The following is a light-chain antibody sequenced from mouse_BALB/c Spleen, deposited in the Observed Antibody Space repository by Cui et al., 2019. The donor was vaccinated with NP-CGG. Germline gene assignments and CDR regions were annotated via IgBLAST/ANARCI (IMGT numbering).Light chain of an antibody. CDR2: GTN. J-gene: IGLJ1*01. CDR1: TGAVTTSNY. CDR3: ALWYSNHWV. V-gene: IGLV1*01. Sequence: QSVVTRASELTTSPGETVTLTCRSSTGAVTTSNYANWVQEKPDHLFTGLIGGTNNRAPGVPARFSGFLIGDKAALTITGAQTEDEAIYFCALWYSNHWVFGGGTKLTVL.